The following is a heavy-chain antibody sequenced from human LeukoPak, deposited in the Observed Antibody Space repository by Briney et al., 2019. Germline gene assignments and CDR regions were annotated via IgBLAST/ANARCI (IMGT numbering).Heavy chain of an antibody. CDR2: INPNSGGT. CDR3: ARTHYGDYPYYYYGMDV. Sequence: ASVKVSCKASGYTFTGYYMHWVRQAPGQGLEWMGWINPNSGGTNYAQKFQGRVTMTRDTSISTAYMELSRLRSDDTAVYYCARTHYGDYPYYYYGMDVWGQGTTVTVSS. J-gene: IGHJ6*02. D-gene: IGHD4-17*01. CDR1: GYTFTGYY. V-gene: IGHV1-2*02.